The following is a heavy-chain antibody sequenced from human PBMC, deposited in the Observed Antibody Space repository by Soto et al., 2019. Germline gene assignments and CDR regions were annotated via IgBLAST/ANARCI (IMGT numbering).Heavy chain of an antibody. Sequence: SETLSLTCTVFGGSISHFYWSWVRQSPGKGLEWIGNIYYNGITNYNPSLKSRVAISVDTSKNQFSLRLSSVTAADTALYFCARDPPAPAGMDVWGQGTTVTVSS. J-gene: IGHJ6*02. CDR2: IYYNGIT. CDR1: GGSISHFY. V-gene: IGHV4-59*01. CDR3: ARDPPAPAGMDV.